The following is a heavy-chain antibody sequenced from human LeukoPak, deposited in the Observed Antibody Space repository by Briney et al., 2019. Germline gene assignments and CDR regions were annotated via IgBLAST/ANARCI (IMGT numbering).Heavy chain of an antibody. CDR3: AIDRVIVGATTDAFDI. V-gene: IGHV1-2*02. J-gene: IGHJ3*02. CDR2: INPNSGGT. CDR1: GYTFTGYY. D-gene: IGHD1-26*01. Sequence: ASVKVSCKASGYTFTGYYMHWVRQAPGQGLEWMGWINPNSGGTNYAQKFQGRVTMTRDTSISTAYMELSRLRSDDTAVYYCAIDRVIVGATTDAFDIWGQGTMVTVSS.